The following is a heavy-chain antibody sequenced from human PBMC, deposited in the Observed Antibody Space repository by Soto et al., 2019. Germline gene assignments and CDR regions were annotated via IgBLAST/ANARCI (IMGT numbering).Heavy chain of an antibody. CDR3: ARDKRWLRVAYDAFDI. J-gene: IGHJ3*02. V-gene: IGHV1-69*04. D-gene: IGHD5-12*01. CDR1: GGTFSSYT. CDR2: IIPILGIA. Sequence: SVKVSCKASGGTFSSYTISWVRQAPGQGLEWMGRIIPILGIANYAQKFQGRVTITADKSTSTAYMELSSLRSEDTAVYYCARDKRWLRVAYDAFDIWGQGTMVTVSS.